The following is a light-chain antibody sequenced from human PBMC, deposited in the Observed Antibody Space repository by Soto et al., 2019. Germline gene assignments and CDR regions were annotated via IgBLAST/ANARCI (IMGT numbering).Light chain of an antibody. CDR3: QQFNNYPLT. V-gene: IGKV1-5*03. Sequence: DIQMTQSPSTLSGSVGDRVTITCRASQTISSWLAWYQQKPGKAPKLLIYKASTLKSGVPSRFSGSGSGTEFTLTISSLQPDDFATYYCQQFNNYPLTFSGGTKVDIK. CDR1: QTISSW. CDR2: KAS. J-gene: IGKJ4*01.